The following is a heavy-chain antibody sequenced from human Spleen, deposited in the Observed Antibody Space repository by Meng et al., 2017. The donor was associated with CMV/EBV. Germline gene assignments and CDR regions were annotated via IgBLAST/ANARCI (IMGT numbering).Heavy chain of an antibody. D-gene: IGHD3-16*01. CDR2: IQYNGGNK. Sequence: GESLKISCAASGFTFGSYGMHWVRQAPGKGLEWVAFIQYNGGNKYYEDSVKGRFTISRDTSKNTLYLQMNNLRSEDTAVYYCAKEGDEGFCFDYWGQGTLVTVSS. CDR1: GFTFGSYG. V-gene: IGHV3-30*02. J-gene: IGHJ4*02. CDR3: AKEGDEGFCFDY.